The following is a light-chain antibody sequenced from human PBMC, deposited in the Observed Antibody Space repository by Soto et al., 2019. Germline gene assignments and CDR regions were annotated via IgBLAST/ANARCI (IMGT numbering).Light chain of an antibody. J-gene: IGLJ3*02. V-gene: IGLV2-14*01. CDR3: TSFTSSSTWV. Sequence: QSVLTQPASVSGSPGQSITISCTGTSGDVDDYNYVSWYQQHPGKAPKLMIYEVSNRPSGVSSRFSGSKSGYTASLTISELQAEDEADYYCTSFTSSSTWVFGGGTKLTVL. CDR2: EVS. CDR1: SGDVDDYNY.